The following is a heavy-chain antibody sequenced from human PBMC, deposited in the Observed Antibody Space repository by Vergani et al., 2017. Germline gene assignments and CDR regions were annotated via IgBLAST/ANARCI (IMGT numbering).Heavy chain of an antibody. D-gene: IGHD3-10*01. V-gene: IGHV4-30-4*08. J-gene: IGHJ6*02. Sequence: QVQLQESGPGLVTPSQTLSPTCTVSGGSISSGDYYWSWIRQPPGKGLEWIGYIYYSGRTYYNPSLKSRFTISVDTSKNQFSLKLNSVTAADTAVYYCARVGVVRGVSYYYYYYGMDVWGQGTTVTVSS. CDR1: GGSISSGDYY. CDR2: IYYSGRT. CDR3: ARVGVVRGVSYYYYYYGMDV.